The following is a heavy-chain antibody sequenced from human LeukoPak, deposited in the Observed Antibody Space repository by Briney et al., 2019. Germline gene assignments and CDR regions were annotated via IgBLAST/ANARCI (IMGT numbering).Heavy chain of an antibody. CDR1: GGSISSGRYY. CDR2: IYYSGTT. D-gene: IGHD1-1*01. CDR3: ARASDWNGDYFDY. V-gene: IGHV4-39*01. J-gene: IGHJ4*02. Sequence: SETLSLTCTVSGGSISSGRYYWGWIRQPPGKGLEWIGSIYYSGTTYYNPSLQSRVTISVDTSKNQFSLKVSSVTAADTAVYYCARASDWNGDYFDYWGQGTLVAVSS.